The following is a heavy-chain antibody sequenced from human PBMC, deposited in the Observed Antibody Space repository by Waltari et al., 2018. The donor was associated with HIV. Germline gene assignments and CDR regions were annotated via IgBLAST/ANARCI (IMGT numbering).Heavy chain of an antibody. D-gene: IGHD3-10*01. J-gene: IGHJ4*02. CDR3: ATARETMGVDFDY. CDR1: GGTFLSYP. V-gene: IGHV1-69*02. Sequence: QVQLVQSGAEVRRPGFSVKVSCKASGGTFLSYPSTWVRPAPGQGLEWMGRMGPRSDKANYAQKFQGIVTITADKSTSTVYMDLNSLRSGDTAVYYCATARETMGVDFDYWGQGTLVTVSS. CDR2: MGPRSDKA.